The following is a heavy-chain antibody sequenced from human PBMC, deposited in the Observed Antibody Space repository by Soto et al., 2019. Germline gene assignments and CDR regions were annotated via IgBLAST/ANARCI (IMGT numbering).Heavy chain of an antibody. CDR1: GGSISNGAYY. V-gene: IGHV4-31*03. J-gene: IGHJ4*02. D-gene: IGHD6-13*01. Sequence: SETLSLTCTVSGGSISNGAYYWTWIRQHPGQGLEWIGYIYHSGSTYYNPSLQTRVTISVDTSKNQFTLQLGSVTAADTALYYCARIRGGAAGNFDYWGQGTLVTVSS. CDR3: ARIRGGAAGNFDY. CDR2: IYHSGST.